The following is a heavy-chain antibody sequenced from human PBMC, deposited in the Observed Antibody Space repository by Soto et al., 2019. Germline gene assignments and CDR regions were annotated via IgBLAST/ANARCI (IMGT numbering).Heavy chain of an antibody. Sequence: EVQLLESGGGLVQPGGSLKLSCAASGLTFSGSAMHWVRQASGKGLEWVGRIRSKPNSYATAYAASVKGRFTISRDDSKNTAYLQMNSLKTEDTAVYYCCAIRGGQPDYWGQGTLVTVSS. D-gene: IGHD3-10*01. CDR2: IRSKPNSYAT. V-gene: IGHV3-73*02. CDR1: GLTFSGSA. J-gene: IGHJ4*02. CDR3: CAIRGGQPDY.